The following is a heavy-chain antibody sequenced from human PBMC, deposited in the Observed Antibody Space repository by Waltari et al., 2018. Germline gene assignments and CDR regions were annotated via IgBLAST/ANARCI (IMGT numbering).Heavy chain of an antibody. J-gene: IGHJ4*02. CDR3: ASGVRYCSGGSCYAVFLDY. CDR2: IYYSGST. Sequence: QVQLQESGPGLVKPSETLSLTCTVSGGSISSYYWSWIRQPPGKGLEWIGYIYYSGSTNDNPSLKSRVTISGDTSKNQFSLKLSSVTAADTAVYYCASGVRYCSGGSCYAVFLDYWGQGTLVTVSS. V-gene: IGHV4-59*01. CDR1: GGSISSYY. D-gene: IGHD2-15*01.